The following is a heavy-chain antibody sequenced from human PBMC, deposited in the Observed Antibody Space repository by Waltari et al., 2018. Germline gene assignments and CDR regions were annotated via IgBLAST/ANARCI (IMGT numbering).Heavy chain of an antibody. D-gene: IGHD2-15*01. Sequence: QVQLVQSGAEVKKPGASVKVSCKASGYTFTSYDINWVRKATGQGLEWMGWMNPNSGNTGYAQKFQGRVTMTRNTSISTAYMELSSLRSEDTAVYYCARATRDCSGGSCYRYYFDYWGQGTLVTVSS. V-gene: IGHV1-8*01. CDR2: MNPNSGNT. CDR3: ARATRDCSGGSCYRYYFDY. J-gene: IGHJ4*02. CDR1: GYTFTSYD.